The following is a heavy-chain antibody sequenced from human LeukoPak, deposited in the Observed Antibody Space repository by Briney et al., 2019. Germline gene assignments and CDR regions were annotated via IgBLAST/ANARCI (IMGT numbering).Heavy chain of an antibody. CDR2: INPSGGST. CDR1: GYTFTSYY. D-gene: IGHD6-13*01. CDR3: ARDGGSSWFRYYYYMDV. J-gene: IGHJ6*03. V-gene: IGHV1-46*01. Sequence: ASVKVSCKASGYTFTSYYMHWVRQAPGQGLEWMGIINPSGGSTSYAQKFQGRVTMTRDTSTGTVYMELSSLRSEDTAVYYCARDGGSSWFRYYYYMDVWVKGTTVTVSS.